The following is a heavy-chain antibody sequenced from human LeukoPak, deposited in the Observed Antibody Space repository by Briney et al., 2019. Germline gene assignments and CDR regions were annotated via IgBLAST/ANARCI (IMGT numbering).Heavy chain of an antibody. J-gene: IGHJ6*03. D-gene: IGHD1-26*01. CDR3: AREGGGSYIYYYYYYMDV. Sequence: GGTLRLSCAASGFTFSSYAMHWVRQAPGKGLEYVSAISSNGGSTYYANSVKGRFTISRDNSKNTLYLQMGSLRAEDMAVYYCAREGGGSYIYYYYYYMDVWGKGTTVTVS. CDR1: GFTFSSYA. V-gene: IGHV3-64*01. CDR2: ISSNGGST.